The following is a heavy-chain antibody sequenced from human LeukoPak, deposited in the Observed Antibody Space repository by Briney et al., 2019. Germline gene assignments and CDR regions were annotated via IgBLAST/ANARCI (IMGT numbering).Heavy chain of an antibody. CDR1: GGSISSYY. CDR2: IYYSAST. J-gene: IGHJ4*02. CDR3: ARHKVGSGWLDY. V-gene: IGHV4-59*08. Sequence: PSETLSLTCTVSGGSISSYYWSWIRQPPGKGLEWIGYIYYSASTNYNPSLKSRVTISVDTSKNQFSLKLSSVTAADTAVYYCARHKVGSGWLDYWGQGTLVTVSS. D-gene: IGHD6-19*01.